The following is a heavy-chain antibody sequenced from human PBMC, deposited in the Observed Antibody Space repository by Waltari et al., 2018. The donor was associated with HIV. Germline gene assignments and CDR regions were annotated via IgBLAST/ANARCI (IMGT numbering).Heavy chain of an antibody. Sequence: QVQLQQSGPGLVKPPQTLTLTCAISADRVSSHSAAWNWIRQAPSRGLEWLGRTYYRSKWYNDYAVSVKSRITINPDTSKNQFSLQLNSVTPEDTAVYYCARARSPSSWYLDYWGQGTLVTVSS. V-gene: IGHV6-1*01. J-gene: IGHJ4*02. CDR1: ADRVSSHSAA. CDR2: TYYRSKWYN. CDR3: ARARSPSSWYLDY. D-gene: IGHD6-13*01.